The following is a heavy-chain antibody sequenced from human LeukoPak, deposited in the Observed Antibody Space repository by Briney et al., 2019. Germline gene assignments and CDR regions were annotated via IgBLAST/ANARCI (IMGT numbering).Heavy chain of an antibody. Sequence: PGGSLRLSCAASGFTFSSYEMNWVRQAPGKGLEGVSYISSSGSTIYYADSVKGRFTISRDNAKNSLYLQMNSLRAEDTAVYYCARFFMLRYFDWLPYFDYWGQGTLVTVSS. CDR1: GFTFSSYE. V-gene: IGHV3-48*03. CDR3: ARFFMLRYFDWLPYFDY. CDR2: ISSSGSTI. D-gene: IGHD3-9*01. J-gene: IGHJ4*02.